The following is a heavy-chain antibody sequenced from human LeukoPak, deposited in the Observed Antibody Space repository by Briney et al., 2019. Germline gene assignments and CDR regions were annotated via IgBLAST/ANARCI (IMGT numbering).Heavy chain of an antibody. CDR1: GYTFTSYD. D-gene: IGHD3-22*01. CDR3: ARTEASRKYYDSSGYSDY. J-gene: IGHJ4*02. Sequence: GASVKVSCKASGYTFTSYDINWVRQATGQGLEWMGWMNPNSGNTGYAQKFQGRVTITRNTSISTAYMELSSLRSDDTAVYYCARTEASRKYYDSSGYSDYWGQGTLVTVSS. CDR2: MNPNSGNT. V-gene: IGHV1-8*03.